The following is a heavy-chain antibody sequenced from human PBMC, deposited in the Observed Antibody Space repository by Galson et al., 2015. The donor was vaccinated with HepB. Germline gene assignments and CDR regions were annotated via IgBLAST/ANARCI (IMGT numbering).Heavy chain of an antibody. J-gene: IGHJ4*02. CDR3: ARGKGYDDSCYHPPHFDD. D-gene: IGHD3-22*01. CDR2: INAGSGNT. CDR1: GYTFTSYA. Sequence: SVKVSCKASGYTFTSYAMHWVRQAPGQRLEWVGWINAGSGNTKYSQKFQGRVTITRDTSANTAYMELSSLRSADTAVFYCARGKGYDDSCYHPPHFDDWGEGTLLTVSS. V-gene: IGHV1-3*01.